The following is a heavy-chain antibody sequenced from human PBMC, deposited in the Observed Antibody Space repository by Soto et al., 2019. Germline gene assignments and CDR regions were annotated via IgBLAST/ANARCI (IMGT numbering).Heavy chain of an antibody. D-gene: IGHD2-2*01. V-gene: IGHV4-39*01. CDR1: GGSISSSSYY. J-gene: IGHJ4*02. CDR2: IYYSGST. Sequence: QLRLQESGPGLVKPSETLSLTCTVSGGSISSSSYYWGWIRQPPGEGLEWIASIYYSGSTYYNPSLKSRVTISVDTSKNEFSLKLSSVTAADTAVYFCARLPYCSSTTCYFANYWGQGTLVTVSS. CDR3: ARLPYCSSTTCYFANY.